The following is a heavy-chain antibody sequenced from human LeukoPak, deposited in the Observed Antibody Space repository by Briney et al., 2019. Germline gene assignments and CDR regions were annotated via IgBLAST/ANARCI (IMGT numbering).Heavy chain of an antibody. V-gene: IGHV5-51*01. D-gene: IGHD6-19*01. CDR3: ARQSEAGNLIAVAGHFDY. J-gene: IGHJ4*02. Sequence: PGESLKISCKGSGYSFTSYWIGWVRQMPGKGLEWMGIIYPGDSDTRYSPSFQCQVTISADKSISTAYLQWSSLKASDTAMYYCARQSEAGNLIAVAGHFDYWGQGTLVTVSS. CDR2: IYPGDSDT. CDR1: GYSFTSYW.